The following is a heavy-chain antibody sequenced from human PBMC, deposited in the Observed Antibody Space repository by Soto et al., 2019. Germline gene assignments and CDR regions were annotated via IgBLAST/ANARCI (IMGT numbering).Heavy chain of an antibody. Sequence: EVQLVESGGGLVQPGGSLRLSCAASGFTFSGHDMHWVRQASGKGLEWVSGIGTAGDTYYPGSVKGRFTISRENAKNSLYLQMNSLRVEDTAVYYCARASRSAVAAFAPWGQGTLVTVSS. D-gene: IGHD6-19*01. CDR3: ARASRSAVAAFAP. V-gene: IGHV3-13*01. CDR1: GFTFSGHD. J-gene: IGHJ5*02. CDR2: IGTAGDT.